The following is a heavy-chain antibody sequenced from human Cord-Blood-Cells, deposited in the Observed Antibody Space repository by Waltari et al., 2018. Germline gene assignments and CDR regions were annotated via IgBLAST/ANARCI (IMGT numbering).Heavy chain of an antibody. CDR3: TTGGTGTAAFDI. CDR2: IKSKTDGGKT. D-gene: IGHD1-7*01. Sequence: WVRQAPGKGVEWVGPIKSKTDGGKTDYAAPVKGRFTISKDDSKNRLDLEINSQKTEDTAVDYCTTGGTGTAAFDIRGQETMVTVSS. V-gene: IGHV3-15*01. J-gene: IGHJ3*02.